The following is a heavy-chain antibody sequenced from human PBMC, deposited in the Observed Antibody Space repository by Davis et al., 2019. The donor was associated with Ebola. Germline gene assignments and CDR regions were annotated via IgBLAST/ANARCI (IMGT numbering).Heavy chain of an antibody. D-gene: IGHD2-15*01. Sequence: AASVKVSCKASGYTFTGYYMHWVRQAPGQGLEWMGRINPNSGGTNYAQKLQGRVTMTTDTSTSTAYMELRSLRSDDTAVYYCARGGCSGGSCYSPDYWGQGTLVTVSS. CDR1: GYTFTGYY. V-gene: IGHV1-2*06. J-gene: IGHJ4*02. CDR2: INPNSGGT. CDR3: ARGGCSGGSCYSPDY.